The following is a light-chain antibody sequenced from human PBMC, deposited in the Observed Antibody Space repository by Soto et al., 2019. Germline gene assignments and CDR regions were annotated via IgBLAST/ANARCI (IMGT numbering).Light chain of an antibody. CDR2: GNT. Sequence: QPVLTQPPSVSGAPGQRVTISCTGSSSNIGAGYDLHWYQQLPGTAPKLLIFGNTNRPSGVPDRFSGSKSGTSASLAITGLQAEDEADYYCQSYDTSLSVYVFGTGTKLTVL. V-gene: IGLV1-40*01. J-gene: IGLJ1*01. CDR3: QSYDTSLSVYV. CDR1: SSNIGAGYD.